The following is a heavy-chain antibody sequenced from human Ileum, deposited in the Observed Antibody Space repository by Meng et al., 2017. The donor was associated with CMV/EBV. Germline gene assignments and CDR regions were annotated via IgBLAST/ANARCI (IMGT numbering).Heavy chain of an antibody. CDR1: GYTFTNYG. V-gene: IGHV1-18*01. Sequence: QGQFVQSGDSVKKPGALVKVSCKASGYTFTNYGISWVRQAPGQGLCRMGWISAYNGTTNYAQQFQGRVTMTTDTSTSTAYMELRSLRSDDTAVYYCARDHGDYDGTFDYWGQGILVTVSS. CDR2: ISAYNGTT. CDR3: ARDHGDYDGTFDY. J-gene: IGHJ4*02. D-gene: IGHD4-17*01.